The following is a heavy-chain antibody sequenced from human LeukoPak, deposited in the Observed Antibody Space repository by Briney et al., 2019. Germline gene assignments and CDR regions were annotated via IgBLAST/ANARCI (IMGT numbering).Heavy chain of an antibody. J-gene: IGHJ6*03. D-gene: IGHD1-1*01. Sequence: ASVKGSCQASGYNFINYYIHCVRQAPGHRLEWMGVINPSGGRTTYAQKFQDRVTMTRDMSTRTVYMEVSSLRSDDTAVYYCARTTSMHMDAGGEGTTVTVSS. CDR2: INPSGGRT. V-gene: IGHV1-46*01. CDR1: GYNFINYY. CDR3: ARTTSMHMDA.